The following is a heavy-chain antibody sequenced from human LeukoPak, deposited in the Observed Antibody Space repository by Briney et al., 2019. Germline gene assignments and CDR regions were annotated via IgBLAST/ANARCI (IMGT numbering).Heavy chain of an antibody. CDR1: GFIFSSYE. V-gene: IGHV3-48*03. Sequence: GGSLRLSCAASGFIFSSYEVNWVRQAPGKGLEWVSYISSSGSTIYYADSVKGRFTISRDNAKNSLYLQMNSLRAEDTAVYYCARGGGLEYQLLEDAFDIWGQGTKVTVSS. D-gene: IGHD2-2*01. CDR3: ARGGGLEYQLLEDAFDI. J-gene: IGHJ3*02. CDR2: ISSSGSTI.